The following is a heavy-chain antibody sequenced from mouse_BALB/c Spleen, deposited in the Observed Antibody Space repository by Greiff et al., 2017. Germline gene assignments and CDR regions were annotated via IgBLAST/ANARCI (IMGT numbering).Heavy chain of an antibody. Sequence: QVQLKESGPGLVAPSQSLSITCTVSGFSLTSYGVHWVRQPPGKGLEWLGVIWAGGSTNYNSALMSRLSISKDNSKSQVFLKMNSLQTDDTAMYYCAREDYGSSYGYFDYWGQGTTLTVSS. CDR2: IWAGGST. V-gene: IGHV2-9*02. J-gene: IGHJ2*01. D-gene: IGHD1-1*01. CDR1: GFSLTSYG. CDR3: AREDYGSSYGYFDY.